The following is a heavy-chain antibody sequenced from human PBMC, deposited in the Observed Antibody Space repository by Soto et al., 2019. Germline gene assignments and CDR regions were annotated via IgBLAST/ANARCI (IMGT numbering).Heavy chain of an antibody. J-gene: IGHJ4*02. CDR3: ARGRIAVPGTFGY. V-gene: IGHV3-33*01. D-gene: IGHD6-19*01. CDR2: IWYDGTNK. CDR1: GFTFSSDG. Sequence: QVQLVESGGGVVQPGRSLRLSCAASGFTFSSDGMHWVRQAPGKGLEWVAVIWYDGTNKYYADSVKGRFTISRDNSKNTLYLQMNSLRAEDTAVYYCARGRIAVPGTFGYWGQGTLVTVSS.